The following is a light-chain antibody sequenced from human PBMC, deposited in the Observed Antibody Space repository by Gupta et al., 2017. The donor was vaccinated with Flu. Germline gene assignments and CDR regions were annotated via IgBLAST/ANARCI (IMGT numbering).Light chain of an antibody. CDR2: DAS. J-gene: IGLJ3*02. CDR1: DIGRKS. CDR3: QVWDSSSVHWV. Sequence: YVMTQPPSVSVAPGQTARITCGGNDIGRKSVHGYQQRPGQAPVLVVYDASGRPSGIPERLSGSNSGNTATVSISRVEAGDEADYYCQVWDSSSVHWVFGGGTKLTVL. V-gene: IGLV3-21*02.